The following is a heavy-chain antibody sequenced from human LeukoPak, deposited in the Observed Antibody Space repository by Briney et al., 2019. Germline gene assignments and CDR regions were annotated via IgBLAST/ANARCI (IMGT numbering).Heavy chain of an antibody. CDR2: LSSSGGST. J-gene: IGHJ4*02. Sequence: GGSLRLSCAASGFTFSSYAMSWVRQAPGKGLEWVSGLSSSGGSTYYADSVKGRFSISRDNSKNTLYLQMNSLRAKDTAVFYCAKGSCSSTSCYRVDSWGQGTLVTVSS. D-gene: IGHD2-2*02. CDR1: GFTFSSYA. V-gene: IGHV3-23*01. CDR3: AKGSCSSTSCYRVDS.